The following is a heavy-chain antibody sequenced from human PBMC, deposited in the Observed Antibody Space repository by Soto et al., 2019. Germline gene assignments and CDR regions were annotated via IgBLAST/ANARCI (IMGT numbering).Heavy chain of an antibody. V-gene: IGHV4-39*01. Sequence: SETLSLTCTVSGGSISSSSYYWGWIRQPPGKGLEWIGSIYYSGSTYYNPSLKSRVTISVDTSKNQFSLKLSSVTAADTAVYYCATGAGHCSGGSCLEYFQHWGQGTLVTVSS. CDR1: GGSISSSSYY. J-gene: IGHJ1*01. CDR2: IYYSGST. CDR3: ATGAGHCSGGSCLEYFQH. D-gene: IGHD2-15*01.